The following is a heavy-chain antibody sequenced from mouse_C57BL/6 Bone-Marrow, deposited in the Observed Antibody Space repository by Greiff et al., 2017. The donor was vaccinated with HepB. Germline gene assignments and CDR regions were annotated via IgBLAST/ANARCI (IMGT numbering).Heavy chain of an antibody. CDR1: GYTFTSYW. CDR2: IYPGSGST. CDR3: ARKGLTGTFAY. J-gene: IGHJ3*01. D-gene: IGHD4-1*01. V-gene: IGHV1-55*01. Sequence: QVHVKQPGAELVKPGASVKMSCKASGYTFTSYWITWVKQRPGQGLEWIGDIYPGSGSTNYNEKFKSKATLTVDTSSSTAYMQLSSLTSEDSAVYYCARKGLTGTFAYWGQGTLVTVSA.